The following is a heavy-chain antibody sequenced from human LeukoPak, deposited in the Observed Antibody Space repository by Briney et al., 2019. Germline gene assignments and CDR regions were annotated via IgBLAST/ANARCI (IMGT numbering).Heavy chain of an antibody. CDR1: GYTFTSYY. D-gene: IGHD6-13*01. V-gene: IGHV1-46*01. Sequence: GASVKVSCKASGYTFTSYYMHWVRQAPGQGLEWMGIMNPSGGSTSYAQKFQGRITMTRDTSTSTVYMELSSLRSEDTAVYYCAKDIVAPGLHFDHWGQGTLVTVSS. CDR3: AKDIVAPGLHFDH. CDR2: MNPSGGST. J-gene: IGHJ4*02.